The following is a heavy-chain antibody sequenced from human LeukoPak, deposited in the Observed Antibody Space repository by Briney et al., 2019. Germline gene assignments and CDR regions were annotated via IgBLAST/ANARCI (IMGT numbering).Heavy chain of an antibody. D-gene: IGHD1-1*01. CDR1: GFTFSSYA. CDR2: ISGSGGST. Sequence: GRSLRLSCAASGFTFSSYAMSWVRQAPGKGLEWVSAISGSGGSTYYADSVKGRFTISRDNSKNTLYLQMNSRRAEDTAVYYCAKDGYWNDLYYFDYWGQGTLVTVSS. J-gene: IGHJ4*02. CDR3: AKDGYWNDLYYFDY. V-gene: IGHV3-23*01.